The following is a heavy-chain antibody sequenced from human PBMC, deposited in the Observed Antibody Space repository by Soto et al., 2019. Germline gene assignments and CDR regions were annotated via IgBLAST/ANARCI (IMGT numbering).Heavy chain of an antibody. V-gene: IGHV3-9*01. J-gene: IGHJ4*02. Sequence: GGSLRLSCAASGFTFDDYAMHWVRQAPGKGLEWVSGISWNSGSIGYADSVKGRFTISRDNAKNSLYLQMNSLRAEDTALYYCAVLNNAEYDYWGQGTLVTVSS. CDR3: AVLNNAEYDY. D-gene: IGHD1-20*01. CDR2: ISWNSGSI. CDR1: GFTFDDYA.